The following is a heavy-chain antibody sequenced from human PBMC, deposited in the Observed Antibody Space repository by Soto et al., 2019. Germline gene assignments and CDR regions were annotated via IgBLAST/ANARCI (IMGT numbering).Heavy chain of an antibody. J-gene: IGHJ4*01. CDR3: ARDRSTIYGVVTTIDY. Sequence: GGSLRLSCAVSGFTFSPYSMNWVRQAPGKGLEWISYISSGGDTIYYADSVRGRFTVSRDNTKNSLYLQMDSLRDEDTAVYYCARDRSTIYGVVTTIDYWGHGTLVTVYS. D-gene: IGHD3-3*01. CDR2: ISSGGDTI. CDR1: GFTFSPYS. V-gene: IGHV3-48*02.